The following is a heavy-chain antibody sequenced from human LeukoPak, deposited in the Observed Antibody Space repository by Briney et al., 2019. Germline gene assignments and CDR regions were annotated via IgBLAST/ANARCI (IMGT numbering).Heavy chain of an antibody. CDR3: ARVGGGYSYGPPDH. CDR2: INWNGGST. V-gene: IGHV3-20*04. Sequence: GGSLRLSCAASGVTFDDYGMSWVRQAPGEGLEWVSGINWNGGSTGYADSVKGRFTISRDNAKNSLYLQMNSLRAEDTALYYCARVGGGYSYGPPDHWGQGTLVTVSS. CDR1: GVTFDDYG. D-gene: IGHD5-18*01. J-gene: IGHJ4*02.